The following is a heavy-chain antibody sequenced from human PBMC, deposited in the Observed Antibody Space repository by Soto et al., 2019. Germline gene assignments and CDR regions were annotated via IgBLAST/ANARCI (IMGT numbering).Heavy chain of an antibody. CDR1: GYTLTELS. J-gene: IGHJ4*02. D-gene: IGHD1-26*01. Sequence: ASVKVSCKVSGYTLTELSMHWVRQAPGKGLEWMGGFDPEDGETIYAQKFQGRVTMTGDTSTDTAYMELSSLRSEDTAVYYCATESGSYYFDYWGQGTLVTVSS. CDR2: FDPEDGET. CDR3: ATESGSYYFDY. V-gene: IGHV1-24*01.